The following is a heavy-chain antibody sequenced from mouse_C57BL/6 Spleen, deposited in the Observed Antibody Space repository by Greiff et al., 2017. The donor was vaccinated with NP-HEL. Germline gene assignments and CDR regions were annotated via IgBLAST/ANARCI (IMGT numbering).Heavy chain of an antibody. CDR1: GYTFTDYY. CDR2: TYPGSGNT. J-gene: IGHJ2*01. CDR3: ARGCSSYGY. D-gene: IGHD1-1*01. V-gene: IGHV1-76*01. Sequence: QVQLKESGAELVRPGASVKLSCKASGYTFTDYYIHWVKQTPGQGLEWIARTYPGSGNTYYNEKFKGKAKLTAEKSSSTAYMQLSSLKSDDSGFYVCARGCSSYGYWGQGTTLTVSS.